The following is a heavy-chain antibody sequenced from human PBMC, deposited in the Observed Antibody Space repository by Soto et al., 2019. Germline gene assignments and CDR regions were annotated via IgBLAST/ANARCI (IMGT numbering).Heavy chain of an antibody. CDR1: GYTFINYG. D-gene: IGHD1-26*01. J-gene: IGHJ3*01. CDR3: ARWSAIVGGAEALDV. Sequence: QVQLVQSGAEVKKPGASVRVSCKTSGYTFINYGITWVRQAPGQGLEWMGWLSAYNGDTSSSEKLQDRFTMTTDTSTNTAYMDLWSLTSDDTAVYYCARWSAIVGGAEALDVWGQETMVIVSS. CDR2: LSAYNGDT. V-gene: IGHV1-18*01.